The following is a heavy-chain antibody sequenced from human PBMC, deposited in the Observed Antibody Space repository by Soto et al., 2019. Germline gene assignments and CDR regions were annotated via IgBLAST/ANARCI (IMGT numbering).Heavy chain of an antibody. D-gene: IGHD3-22*01. Sequence: PGGSLRLSCAASGFTFSSYAMSWVRQAPGKGLEWVSAISGSGGSTYYADSVKGRFTTSRDNSKNTLYLQMNSLRAEDTAVYYCAKPIYYYDSSGYYFDYWGQGTLVTVSS. CDR2: ISGSGGST. CDR1: GFTFSSYA. V-gene: IGHV3-23*01. J-gene: IGHJ4*02. CDR3: AKPIYYYDSSGYYFDY.